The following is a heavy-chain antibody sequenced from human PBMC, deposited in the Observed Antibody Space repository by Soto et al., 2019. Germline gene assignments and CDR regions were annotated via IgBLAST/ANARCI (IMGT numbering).Heavy chain of an antibody. CDR1: GGSISSGDYY. J-gene: IGHJ4*02. V-gene: IGHV4-30-4*01. CDR2: IYYSGST. Sequence: SETLSLTCTVSGGSISSGDYYWSWIRQPPGKGLEWIGYIYYSGSTYYNPSLKSRVTISVDTSKNQFSLKLSSVTAADTAVYYCARVLWFGELGYWGQGTLVTVSS. CDR3: ARVLWFGELGY. D-gene: IGHD3-10*01.